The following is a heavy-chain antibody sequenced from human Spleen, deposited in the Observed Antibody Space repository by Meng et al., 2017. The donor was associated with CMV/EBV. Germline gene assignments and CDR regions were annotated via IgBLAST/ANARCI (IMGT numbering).Heavy chain of an antibody. CDR3: ARDHLGPAY. J-gene: IGHJ4*02. Sequence: ASVKFSCKTPGGTFNNYAIGWVRQAPGQGLEWIAIISPSRGTRSNAQKFQGRVTMSSDTSTSTVYMELSSLTSEDTAVYYCARDHLGPAYWGQGTLVTVSS. CDR1: GGTFNNYA. CDR2: ISPSRGTR. V-gene: IGHV1-46*02. D-gene: IGHD3-16*01.